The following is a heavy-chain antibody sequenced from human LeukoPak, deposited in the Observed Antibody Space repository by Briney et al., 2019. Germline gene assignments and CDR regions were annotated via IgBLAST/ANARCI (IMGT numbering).Heavy chain of an antibody. Sequence: SETLSLTCSVSGGSISSYYWSWIRQPPGKGLEWIGYIYYSGSTNYNPSLKSRVTISVDTSKNQFSLRLNSVTAEDTAVYYCALGSYGLRYFDYWGQGTLVTVSS. CDR1: GGSISSYY. V-gene: IGHV4-59*01. CDR3: ALGSYGLRYFDY. D-gene: IGHD5-18*01. J-gene: IGHJ4*02. CDR2: IYYSGST.